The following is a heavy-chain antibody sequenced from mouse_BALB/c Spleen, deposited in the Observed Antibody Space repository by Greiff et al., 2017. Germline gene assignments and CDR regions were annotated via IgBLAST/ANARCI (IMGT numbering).Heavy chain of an antibody. J-gene: IGHJ2*01. D-gene: IGHD2-1*01. V-gene: IGHV14-3*02. CDR1: GFNIKDTY. Sequence: EVQGVESGAELVKPGASVKLSCTASGFNIKDTYMHWVKQRPEQGLEWIGRIDPANGNTKYDPKFQGKATITADTSSNTAYLQLSSLTSEDTAVYYCARSGNSHFDYWGQGTTLTVSS. CDR3: ARSGNSHFDY. CDR2: IDPANGNT.